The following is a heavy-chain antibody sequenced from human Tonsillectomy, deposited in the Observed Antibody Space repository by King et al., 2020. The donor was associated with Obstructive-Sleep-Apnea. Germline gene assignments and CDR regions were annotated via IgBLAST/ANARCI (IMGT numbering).Heavy chain of an antibody. J-gene: IGHJ3*02. V-gene: IGHV4-59*08. CDR2: IYYSGST. D-gene: IGHD6-13*01. CDR3: ARPGHLTAAGAFDI. Sequence: VQLQESGPGLVKPSETPSLTCTVSGGSISGYYWGWIRQPPGKGLEWVGYIYYSGSTNCNPSLKSRVTISVDTSKNQFSLKLNSVTAADTAVYYCARPGHLTAAGAFDIWGQGTMVTVSS. CDR1: GGSISGYY.